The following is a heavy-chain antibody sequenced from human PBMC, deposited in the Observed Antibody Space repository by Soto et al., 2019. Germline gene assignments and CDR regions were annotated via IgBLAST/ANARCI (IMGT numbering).Heavy chain of an antibody. CDR2: IIPILNSP. V-gene: IGHV1-69*01. CDR1: GATFGSYA. CDR3: ARGAPYCTSATCPKFYDMDV. Sequence: QVQLVQSGAEVKKPGSSVKVSCKASGATFGSYAITWVRRAPGQGLEWLGGIIPILNSPAYAQKFQARVVITADEITNTAYMELNSLRFDDTAVYYCARGAPYCTSATCPKFYDMDVWGKGTTVTVAS. J-gene: IGHJ6*04. D-gene: IGHD2-2*01.